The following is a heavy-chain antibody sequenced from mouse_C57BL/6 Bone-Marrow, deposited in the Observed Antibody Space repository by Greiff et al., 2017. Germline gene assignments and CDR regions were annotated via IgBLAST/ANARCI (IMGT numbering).Heavy chain of an antibody. CDR1: GYTFTSYD. V-gene: IGHV1-85*01. J-gene: IGHJ1*03. CDR2: IHPRDGST. CDR3: ARSHYYRVPRGYFDV. D-gene: IGHD1-2*01. Sequence: QVQLQQSGPELVKPGASVKLSCKASGYTFTSYDINWVKQRPGQGLEWIGWIHPRDGSTKYNEKFKGKATLTVDTSSSTAYMELHSLTSEVSAVXFGARSHYYRVPRGYFDVWGTGTTVTVSS.